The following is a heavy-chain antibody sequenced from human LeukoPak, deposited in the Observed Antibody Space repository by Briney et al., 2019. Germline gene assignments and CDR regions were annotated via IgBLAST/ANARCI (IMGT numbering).Heavy chain of an antibody. V-gene: IGHV3-21*04. J-gene: IGHJ4*02. CDR1: GFTSSSYS. CDR3: ARDDYGETFDY. D-gene: IGHD4-17*01. Sequence: KPGGSLRLSCAASGFTSSSYSMNLVRQAPGKGLEWVSSISSSSSYIYYADSVKGRFTISRDNSKNTLYLQMNSLRAEDTAVYYCARDDYGETFDYWGQGTLVTVSS. CDR2: ISSSSSYI.